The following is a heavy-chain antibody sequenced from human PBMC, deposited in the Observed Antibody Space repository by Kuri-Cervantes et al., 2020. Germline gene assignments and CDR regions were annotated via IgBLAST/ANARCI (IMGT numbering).Heavy chain of an antibody. D-gene: IGHD6-19*01. CDR2: ISYDESNK. CDR1: GFTFSSYA. V-gene: IGHV3-30-3*01. CDR3: ARGNSSGWFDY. Sequence: GGSLRLSCAASGFTFSSYAMHWVRQAPGKGLEWVAVISYDESNKYYADSVKGRFTISRDNSKNTLYLQMNSLRAEDTAVYYCARGNSSGWFDYWGQGTLVTVSS. J-gene: IGHJ4*02.